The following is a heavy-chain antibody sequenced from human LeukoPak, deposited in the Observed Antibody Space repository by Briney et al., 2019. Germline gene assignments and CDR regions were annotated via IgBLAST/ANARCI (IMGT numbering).Heavy chain of an antibody. J-gene: IGHJ4*02. CDR1: GFTFSRYD. V-gene: IGHV3-13*01. CDR3: AKDLSMGATNYFDY. CDR2: IGTVGDT. D-gene: IGHD1-26*01. Sequence: GGSLRLSCAASGFTFSRYDMHWVRQSTGKGLEWVSAIGTVGDTYYLDSVKGRFTISRENAKNSVYLQMNSLRAEDTAVYYCAKDLSMGATNYFDYWGQGTLVTVSS.